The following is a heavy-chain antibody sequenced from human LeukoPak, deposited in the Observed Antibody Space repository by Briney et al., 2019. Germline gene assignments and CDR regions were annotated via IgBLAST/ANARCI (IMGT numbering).Heavy chain of an antibody. Sequence: PSETLSLTCAVSGGSISSSTYYWGWIRQPPGRGLEWIGSIYYSGSTSYNPSLKSRVTISVDTSKNQFSLKLSSVTAADTAVYYCARKDYDSTGHYYWEWGQGTLATVSS. CDR3: ARKDYDSTGHYYWE. CDR1: GGSISSSTYY. J-gene: IGHJ4*02. D-gene: IGHD3-22*01. CDR2: IYYSGST. V-gene: IGHV4-39*01.